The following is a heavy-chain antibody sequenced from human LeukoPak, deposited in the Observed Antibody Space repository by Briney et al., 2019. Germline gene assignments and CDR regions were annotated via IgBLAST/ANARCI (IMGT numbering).Heavy chain of an antibody. CDR1: GFTFSSYS. D-gene: IGHD2-2*02. CDR3: ARETLVVPAAILWDY. J-gene: IGHJ4*02. V-gene: IGHV3-21*01. CDR2: ISSSSYI. Sequence: GGSLRLSCAASGFTFSSYSMNWVRQAPGKGLEWVSSISSSSYIYYADSVKGRFTISRDNAKNSLYLQMNSLRAEDTAVYYCARETLVVPAAILWDYWGQGTLVTVSS.